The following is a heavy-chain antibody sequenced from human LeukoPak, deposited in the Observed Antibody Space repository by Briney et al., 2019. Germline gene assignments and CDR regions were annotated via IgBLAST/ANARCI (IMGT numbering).Heavy chain of an antibody. V-gene: IGHV3-21*01. CDR1: GFAFRAYT. Sequence: GGALRLSCEASGFAFRAYTMNWVRQAPGKGLEWVSSVRGSNGYMYYAYSVKGRFTISRDNAKNSLYLQMSSLRAEDTAVYYCARDLKEYYFDCWGQGTLVTVSS. J-gene: IGHJ4*02. CDR3: ARDLKEYYFDC. CDR2: VRGSNGYM.